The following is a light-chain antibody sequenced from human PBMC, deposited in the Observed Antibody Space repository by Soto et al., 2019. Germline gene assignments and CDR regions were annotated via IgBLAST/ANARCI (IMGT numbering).Light chain of an antibody. CDR1: QSVSSSY. CDR3: QQYGSSPPVP. CDR2: GAS. Sequence: EIVLTQSPGTLSLSPGERATLSCRASQSVSSSYLAWYQQKPGQAPRLLIYGASGRATGIPDRFSGSGSGTDLTLTISRLEPEDFAVYYCQQYGSSPPVPFGQGTRLEIK. J-gene: IGKJ5*01. V-gene: IGKV3-20*01.